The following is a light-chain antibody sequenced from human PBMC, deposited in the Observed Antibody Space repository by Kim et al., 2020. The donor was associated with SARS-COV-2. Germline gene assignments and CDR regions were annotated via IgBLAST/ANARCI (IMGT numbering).Light chain of an antibody. CDR2: GTS. CDR3: QQYGNSPQLS. J-gene: IGKJ3*01. Sequence: PGERATLSCLASPSIGFASLAWYQQRRGQAPRLLIYGTSNRATGIADRSSASGAGTDFTITISRVEPEDFAVYYSQQYGNSPQLSFGAGTKVDIK. CDR1: PSIGFAS. V-gene: IGKV3-20*01.